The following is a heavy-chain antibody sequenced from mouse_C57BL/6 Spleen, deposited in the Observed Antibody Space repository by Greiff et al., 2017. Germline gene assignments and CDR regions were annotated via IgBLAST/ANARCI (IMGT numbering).Heavy chain of an antibody. CDR1: GYTFTSYW. Sequence: QVQLQQPGAALVMPGASVKLSCKPSGYTFTSYWMHWVKQMPGQGLEWIGEIVPSDSYTNYNQKFKGNSTLTVDKSSSTAYMQLSSLTSEDSAVYYCARGGFLLLRYFDDWGKGTTLTVSS. V-gene: IGHV1-69*01. CDR3: ARGGFLLLRYFDD. J-gene: IGHJ2*01. CDR2: IVPSDSYT. D-gene: IGHD1-1*01.